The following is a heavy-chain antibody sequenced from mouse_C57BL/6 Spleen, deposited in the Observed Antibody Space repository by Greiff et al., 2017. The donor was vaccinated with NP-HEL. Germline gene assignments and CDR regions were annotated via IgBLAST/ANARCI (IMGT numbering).Heavy chain of an antibody. J-gene: IGHJ1*03. CDR3: ARLYYRSSYRDFDV. V-gene: IGHV14-2*01. D-gene: IGHD1-1*01. CDR2: IDPEDGAT. Sequence: EVQLQQSGAELVKPGASVKLSCTASGFNIKDYYMHWVKQRPEQGLEWIGRIDPEDGATNYAPKFQGKATIPADTSSNTAYRQLSSLTSEDTAVYYCARLYYRSSYRDFDVWGKGTTVTVSS. CDR1: GFNIKDYY.